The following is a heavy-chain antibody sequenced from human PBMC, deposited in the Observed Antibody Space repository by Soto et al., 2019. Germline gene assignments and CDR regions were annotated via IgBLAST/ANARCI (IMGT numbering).Heavy chain of an antibody. J-gene: IGHJ6*02. CDR3: AKDSVAGLEYGMDV. D-gene: IGHD6-19*01. CDR2: ISGSGGST. Sequence: PGGSLRLSCAASGFTFSSYAMSWVRQAPGKGLEWVSAISGSGGSTYYADSVKGRFTISRDNSKNTLYLQMNSLRAEDTAVYYCAKDSVAGLEYGMDVWGQGTTVTVSS. CDR1: GFTFSSYA. V-gene: IGHV3-23*01.